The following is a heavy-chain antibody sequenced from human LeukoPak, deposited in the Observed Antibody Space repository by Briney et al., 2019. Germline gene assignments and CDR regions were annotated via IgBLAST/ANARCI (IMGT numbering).Heavy chain of an antibody. CDR1: GFTFSNAW. CDR3: AKPYYYDSSGYYWDDY. Sequence: GGSLRLSCAASGFTFSNAWMSWVRQAPGKGLEWVAVISYDGSNKYYADSVKGRFTISRDNSKNTLYLQMNSLRAEDTAVYYCAKPYYYDSSGYYWDDYWGQGTLVTVSS. J-gene: IGHJ4*02. CDR2: ISYDGSNK. V-gene: IGHV3-30*18. D-gene: IGHD3-22*01.